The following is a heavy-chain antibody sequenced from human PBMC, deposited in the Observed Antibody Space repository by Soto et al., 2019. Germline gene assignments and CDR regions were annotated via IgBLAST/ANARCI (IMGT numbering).Heavy chain of an antibody. D-gene: IGHD6-19*01. V-gene: IGHV3-23*01. J-gene: IGHJ4*02. CDR2: ISGSGGST. CDR1: GFTFSSYA. Sequence: GGSLRLSCAASGFTFSSYAMSWVRQAPGKGLEWVSAISGSGGSTYYADSVKGRFTISRDNSKNTLYLQMNGLRAEDTAVYYCAALEASSGWYDYWGQGTLVTVSS. CDR3: AALEASSGWYDY.